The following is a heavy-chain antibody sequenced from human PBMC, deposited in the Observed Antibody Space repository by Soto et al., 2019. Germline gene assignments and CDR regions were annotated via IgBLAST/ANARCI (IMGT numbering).Heavy chain of an antibody. CDR3: AKDSGYQLPDNYFYYGLDV. CDR2: MSYDGSDT. Sequence: QVQLVESGGGVVQPGRSLRLSCVGSGFIFSNNGMHWVRQTPGKGLEWVAFMSYDGSDTFYADSVKGRFSISRDNVKNTLSLQMNSLRPEDTAVYYCAKDSGYQLPDNYFYYGLDVWGQGTTVTVSS. D-gene: IGHD2-2*01. J-gene: IGHJ6*02. V-gene: IGHV3-30*18. CDR1: GFIFSNNG.